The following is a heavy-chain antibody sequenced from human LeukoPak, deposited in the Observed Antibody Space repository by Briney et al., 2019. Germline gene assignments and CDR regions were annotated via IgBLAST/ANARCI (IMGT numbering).Heavy chain of an antibody. J-gene: IGHJ4*02. V-gene: IGHV3-69-1*01. CDR1: GFTFINYS. Sequence: GGSLRLSCTASGFTFINYSMNWVRQAPGKGLEWVSYADSVRGRFTISRDNTKDSLYLQMDSLTADDTAVYFCACLRGPSDYWGQGTLVTVSS. CDR3: ACLRGPSDY. D-gene: IGHD4-17*01.